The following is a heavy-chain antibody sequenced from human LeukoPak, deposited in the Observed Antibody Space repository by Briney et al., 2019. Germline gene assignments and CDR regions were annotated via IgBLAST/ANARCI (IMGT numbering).Heavy chain of an antibody. J-gene: IGHJ4*02. D-gene: IGHD4-17*01. CDR3: ARVPPAVGDYYFDY. Sequence: GGPLRLSCAASGFTFSSHSMNWVRQAPGKGLEWVSSISSSSSYIYYADSVKGRFTISRDNAKNSLYLQMNSLRAEDTAVYYCARVPPAVGDYYFDYWGQGTLVTVSS. CDR1: GFTFSSHS. V-gene: IGHV3-21*01. CDR2: ISSSSSYI.